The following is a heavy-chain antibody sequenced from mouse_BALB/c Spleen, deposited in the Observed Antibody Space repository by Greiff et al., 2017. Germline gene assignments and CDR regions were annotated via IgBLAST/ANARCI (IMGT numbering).Heavy chain of an antibody. Sequence: VQLQQSGTVLARPGASVKMSCKASGYSFTSYWMHWVKQRPGQGLEWIGWIYPGDGSTKYNEKFKGKATLTADKSYSTAYMQLSSLTSENSAVYVCARRGGNYYAMDYWGQGTSVTVSS. D-gene: IGHD2-1*01. J-gene: IGHJ4*01. CDR3: ARRGGNYYAMDY. V-gene: IGHV1S56*01. CDR2: IYPGDGST. CDR1: GYSFTSYW.